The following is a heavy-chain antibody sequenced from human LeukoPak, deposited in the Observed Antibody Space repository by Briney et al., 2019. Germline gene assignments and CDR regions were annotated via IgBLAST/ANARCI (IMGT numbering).Heavy chain of an antibody. D-gene: IGHD6-13*01. Sequence: ASVKVSCKASGYTFTGYYMLWVRQAPGQGVEWMGWINPNSGGTNYAQKFQGRVTMTRDTSISTTYMELSRLRSDDTAVYYCARELIPAAAVDPWGQGTLVTVSS. CDR1: GYTFTGYY. CDR3: ARELIPAAAVDP. CDR2: INPNSGGT. V-gene: IGHV1-2*02. J-gene: IGHJ5*02.